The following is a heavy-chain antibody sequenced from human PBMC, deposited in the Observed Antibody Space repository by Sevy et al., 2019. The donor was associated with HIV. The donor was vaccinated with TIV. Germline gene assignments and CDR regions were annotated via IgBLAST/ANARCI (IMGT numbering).Heavy chain of an antibody. CDR2: ISWNSGSI. V-gene: IGHV3-9*01. Sequence: GGSLRLSCAASGFTFDDYAMHWVRQAPGKGLEWVSGISWNSGSIGYADSVKGRFTISRDNSKNTLYLQMNSLRAEDTAVYYCARASTGDLKDYWGQGTLVTVSS. CDR1: GFTFDDYA. D-gene: IGHD7-27*01. CDR3: ARASTGDLKDY. J-gene: IGHJ4*02.